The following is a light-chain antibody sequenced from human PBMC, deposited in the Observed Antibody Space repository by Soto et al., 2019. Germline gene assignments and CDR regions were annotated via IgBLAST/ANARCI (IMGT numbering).Light chain of an antibody. CDR2: GAS. Sequence: EIVLTQSPGTLSLSPGERATLSCRASQSVSSSYLAWYQQKPGQAPRLLIYGASSRATGIPDRFSGSGSGTDFTLTISRLEPEDFAVYYCQQYGSSQGPTFGQGTRLEIK. J-gene: IGKJ5*01. V-gene: IGKV3-20*01. CDR3: QQYGSSQGPT. CDR1: QSVSSSY.